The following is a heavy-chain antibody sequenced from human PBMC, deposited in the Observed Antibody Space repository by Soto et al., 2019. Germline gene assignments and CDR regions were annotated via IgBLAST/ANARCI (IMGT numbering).Heavy chain of an antibody. CDR3: AREPLGARGVILLFDY. CDR1: GYTFTGYY. CDR2: INPNSGGT. V-gene: IGHV1-2*04. D-gene: IGHD3-10*01. J-gene: IGHJ4*02. Sequence: ASVKVSCKASGYTFTGYYMHWVLQAPGQGLEWMGWINPNSGGTNYAQKFQGWVTMTRDTSISTAYMELSRLRSDDTAVYYCAREPLGARGVILLFDYWGQGTLVTVSS.